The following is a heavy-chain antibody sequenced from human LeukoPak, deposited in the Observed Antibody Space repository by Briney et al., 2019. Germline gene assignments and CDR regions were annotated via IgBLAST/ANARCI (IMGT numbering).Heavy chain of an antibody. Sequence: PSETLSLTCTVSVGSISSSSYYWGWTRQPPGKGLEWLGCIYYSGSTYYNPSRKRRVNISVDTSKAQSTLKLTSVTAADTAVYYCARRVYCNSTSCYGGYGWFDPWGQGTLVTVSS. J-gene: IGHJ5*02. CDR2: IYYSGST. D-gene: IGHD2-2*01. CDR3: ARRVYCNSTSCYGGYGWFDP. V-gene: IGHV4-39*01. CDR1: VGSISSSSYY.